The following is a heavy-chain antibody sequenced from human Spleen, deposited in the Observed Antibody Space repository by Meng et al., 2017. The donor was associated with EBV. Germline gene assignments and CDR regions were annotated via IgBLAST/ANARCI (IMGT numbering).Heavy chain of an antibody. V-gene: IGHV3-74*01. CDR3: AKDCFGAKDS. CDR1: GFTFSSYA. D-gene: IGHD1-26*01. CDR2: INSDGNVI. Sequence: EVQLLGSGGGLVQPGGSLRLSCAASGFTFSSYAMSWVRQAPGKGLVWVSRINSDGNVITYADSVKGRFTISRDNAKNTVYLQMNNVRVEDTAVYYCAKDCFGAKDSWGQGTLVTVSS. J-gene: IGHJ4*02.